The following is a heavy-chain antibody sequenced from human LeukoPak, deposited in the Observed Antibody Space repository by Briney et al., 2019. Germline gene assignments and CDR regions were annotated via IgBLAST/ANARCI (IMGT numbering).Heavy chain of an antibody. CDR3: AKDGGTHFDH. CDR1: GYTSTNFY. CDR2: ISSSGTTI. Sequence: GASVKVSCKASGYTSTNFYMNWVRQAPGKGLEWVSYISSSGTTISYAQSVKGRFTITRDNAQNSLTLHMNTLRADDTAVYYCAKDGGTHFDHWGQGTLVTVSS. D-gene: IGHD1-26*01. J-gene: IGHJ4*02. V-gene: IGHV3-48*01.